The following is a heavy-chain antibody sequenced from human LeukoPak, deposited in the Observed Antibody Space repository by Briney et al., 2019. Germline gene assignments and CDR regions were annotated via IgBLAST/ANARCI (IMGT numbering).Heavy chain of an antibody. J-gene: IGHJ5*02. Sequence: GGSLRLSCAVSGLTVSNIWMSWVRQAAGKGLEWVSAIHTSGDTCYADSVKGRFTISRDTSKNTLYLQINSLRVEDTAVYYCIVFGDSNHWGQGTLVTVSS. CDR1: GLTVSNIW. V-gene: IGHV3-53*01. CDR3: IVFGDSNH. D-gene: IGHD4-17*01. CDR2: IHTSGDT.